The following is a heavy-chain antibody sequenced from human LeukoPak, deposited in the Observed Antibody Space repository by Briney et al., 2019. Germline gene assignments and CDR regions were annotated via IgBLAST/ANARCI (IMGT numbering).Heavy chain of an antibody. CDR2: IIPIFGTA. V-gene: IGHV1-69*05. D-gene: IGHD6-19*01. CDR3: ARQGSSGESNNWFDP. Sequence: ASVKVSCKAYGGTFSSYAISWVRQAPGQGLEWMGGIIPIFGTANYAQKFQGRVTITTDESTSTAYMELSSLRSEDTAVYYCARQGSSGESNNWFDPWGQGTLVTVSS. CDR1: GGTFSSYA. J-gene: IGHJ5*02.